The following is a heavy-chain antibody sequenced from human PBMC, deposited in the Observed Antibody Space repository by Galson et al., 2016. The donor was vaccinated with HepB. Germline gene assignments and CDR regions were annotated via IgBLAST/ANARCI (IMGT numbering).Heavy chain of an antibody. D-gene: IGHD3-10*01. V-gene: IGHV1-3*01. CDR1: GYTFVNYA. J-gene: IGHJ4*02. CDR2: INVANGDG. CDR3: ARDRYGSGFDASDI. Sequence: SVKVSCKASGYTFVNYALHWVRQAPGQSLEWMGWINVANGDGRYSQKFQDRLTITRDTSATTVSMELSSLTSEDTSVYYCARDRYGSGFDASDIWGQGTLVSVSS.